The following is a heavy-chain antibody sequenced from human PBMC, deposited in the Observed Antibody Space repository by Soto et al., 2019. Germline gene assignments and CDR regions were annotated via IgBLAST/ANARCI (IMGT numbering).Heavy chain of an antibody. V-gene: IGHV3-53*01. Sequence: GGSLRLSCAASGFTVSNIYMSWVRQAPGKGLEWVSVIYSGGSTYYADSVKGRFTMFRDNSKNTLYLQMNSLRADDTAVYYCTRGGPSRSRPDYWGQGTLVTVSS. CDR1: GFTVSNIY. CDR3: TRGGPSRSRPDY. D-gene: IGHD2-2*01. J-gene: IGHJ4*01. CDR2: IYSGGST.